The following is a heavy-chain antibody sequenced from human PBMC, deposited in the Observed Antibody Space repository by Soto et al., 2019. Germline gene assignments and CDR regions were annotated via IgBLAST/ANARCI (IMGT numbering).Heavy chain of an antibody. Sequence: GESLKISCAASGFTFSSYAMHWVRQAPGKGLEWVAVISYDGSNKYYADSVKGRFTISRDNSKNTLYLQMNSLRAEDTAVYYCARENGIAVAGSYWYFDLWGRGTLVTVSS. CDR1: GFTFSSYA. CDR3: ARENGIAVAGSYWYFDL. J-gene: IGHJ2*01. D-gene: IGHD6-19*01. CDR2: ISYDGSNK. V-gene: IGHV3-30-3*01.